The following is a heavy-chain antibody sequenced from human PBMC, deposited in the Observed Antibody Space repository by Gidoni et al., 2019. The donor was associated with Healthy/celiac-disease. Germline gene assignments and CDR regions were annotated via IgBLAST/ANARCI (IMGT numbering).Heavy chain of an antibody. CDR1: GYTFTSYD. Sequence: QVQLVQSGAEVKKPGASVKVSCKASGYTFTSYDINWVRQATGQGLEWMGWMNPNSGNTGYAKNFQGRVTMTRNTSISTAYMELSSLRSEDTAVYYCSVVPAAPTYYYYGMDVWGQGTTVTVSS. CDR3: SVVPAAPTYYYYGMDV. V-gene: IGHV1-8*01. D-gene: IGHD2-2*01. J-gene: IGHJ6*02. CDR2: MNPNSGNT.